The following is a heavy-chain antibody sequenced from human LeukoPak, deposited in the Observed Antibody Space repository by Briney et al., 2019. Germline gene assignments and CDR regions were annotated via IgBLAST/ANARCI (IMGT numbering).Heavy chain of an antibody. V-gene: IGHV1-69*13. D-gene: IGHD3-22*01. J-gene: IGHJ5*02. CDR2: IIPIFGTA. CDR3: ARDWYYYDSSGARQYNWFDP. Sequence: SVKVSCKASGGTFSSYAISWVRQAPGQGLEWMGGIIPIFGTANYAQKFQGRVTITADESTSTAYVELSSLRSEDTAVYYCARDWYYYDSSGARQYNWFDPWGQGTLVTVSS. CDR1: GGTFSSYA.